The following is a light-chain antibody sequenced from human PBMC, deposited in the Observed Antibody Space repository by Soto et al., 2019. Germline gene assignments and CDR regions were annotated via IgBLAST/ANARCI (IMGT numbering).Light chain of an antibody. CDR3: QQLMSYPIT. Sequence: DIQMTQSPSTLSASVGDRVTITCRASQSISVWLAWYQQKAGKAPNLLIYKASRLESGVPSRFSGSGSGTEFTLTISSLQPEDFATYYCQQLMSYPITFGQGTRLEIK. V-gene: IGKV1-5*03. CDR2: KAS. J-gene: IGKJ5*01. CDR1: QSISVW.